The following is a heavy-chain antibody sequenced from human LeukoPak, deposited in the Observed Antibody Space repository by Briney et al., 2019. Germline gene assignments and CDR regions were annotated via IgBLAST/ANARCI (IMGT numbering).Heavy chain of an antibody. CDR2: ISAYNGDT. V-gene: IGHV1-18*01. Sequence: EASVKVSCKASDYTFASYGISWVRQAPGQGLEWMGWISAYNGDTIYAQKLQGRVTMTTDTSTSTAYMELRSLRSDDTAVYYCARDARLYWVAFDIWGQGTMVTVSS. CDR1: DYTFASYG. J-gene: IGHJ3*02. CDR3: ARDARLYWVAFDI. D-gene: IGHD2-15*01.